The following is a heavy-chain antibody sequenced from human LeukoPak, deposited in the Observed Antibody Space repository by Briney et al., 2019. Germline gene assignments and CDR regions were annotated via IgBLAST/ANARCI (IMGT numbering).Heavy chain of an antibody. CDR3: ARATWLPVGLYYYDSSGYYYYFDS. V-gene: IGHV4-59*01. Sequence: SETLSLTCTVSGASISGYFWSWIRQPPGKGLEWIGYISSSGNTNYNPSLKSRVTISVDTSKNQFSLKLSSVTAADTAVYYCARATWLPVGLYYYDSSGYYYYFDSWGQGTLVTVSS. J-gene: IGHJ4*02. CDR2: ISSSGNT. CDR1: GASISGYF. D-gene: IGHD3-22*01.